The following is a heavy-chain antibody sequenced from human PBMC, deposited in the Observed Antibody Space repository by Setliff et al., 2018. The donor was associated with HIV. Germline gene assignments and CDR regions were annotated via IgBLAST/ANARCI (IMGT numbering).Heavy chain of an antibody. V-gene: IGHV4-34*01. J-gene: IGHJ4*02. CDR3: ARGVRDNSGWSSYYFDY. D-gene: IGHD6-19*01. Sequence: SETLSLTCAVYGGSFSGYYWSWIRQPPGKGLEWIGEVTHSGRTNYNPSLESRVTTLVDTSKKQFSLRLTSVTAADTAVYYCARGVRDNSGWSSYYFDYWGQGTLVTVSS. CDR1: GGSFSGYY. CDR2: VTHSGRT.